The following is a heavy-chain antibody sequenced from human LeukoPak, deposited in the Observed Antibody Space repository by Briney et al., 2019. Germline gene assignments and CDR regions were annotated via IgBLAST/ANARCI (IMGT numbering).Heavy chain of an antibody. CDR3: ATSILGSGWFDP. CDR2: IYYSGST. Sequence: SETLSLTCTVSGGSISSGGHYWSWIRQHPGKGLEWIGHIYYSGSTYYNPSLKSRVTISVDTSKNQFSLKLSSVTAADTAVYYCATSILGSGWFDPWGQGTLVTVSS. D-gene: IGHD7-27*01. V-gene: IGHV4-31*03. CDR1: GGSISSGGHY. J-gene: IGHJ5*02.